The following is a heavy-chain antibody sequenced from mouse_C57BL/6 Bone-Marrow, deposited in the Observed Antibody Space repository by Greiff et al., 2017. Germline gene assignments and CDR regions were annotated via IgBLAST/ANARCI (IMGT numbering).Heavy chain of an antibody. J-gene: IGHJ2*01. CDR1: GYTFTSYW. CDR3: ARRPVGGDYFDY. Sequence: QVHVKQPGAELVKPGASVKLSCKASGYTFTSYWMQWVKQRPGQGLEWIGEIDPSDSYTNYNQKFKGKATVTVDTSSSTAYMQLSSLTSEDSAVYYGARRPVGGDYFDYWGQGTTLTVSS. V-gene: IGHV1-50*01. D-gene: IGHD4-1*01. CDR2: IDPSDSYT.